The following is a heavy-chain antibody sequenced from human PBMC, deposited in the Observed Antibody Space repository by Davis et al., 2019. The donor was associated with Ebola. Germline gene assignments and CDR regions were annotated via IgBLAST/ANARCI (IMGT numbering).Heavy chain of an antibody. D-gene: IGHD6-6*01. Sequence: MPSETLSLTCTVSGGSITTQYWSWIRQTPGKGLEWIGYISYSGSTDYNPSLKNRVTISVDTSKTQFSLKLNSVTAADTAVYYCARIRQQFAYFDYWGQGTLVTVSS. J-gene: IGHJ4*02. V-gene: IGHV4-59*11. CDR1: GGSITTQY. CDR2: ISYSGST. CDR3: ARIRQQFAYFDY.